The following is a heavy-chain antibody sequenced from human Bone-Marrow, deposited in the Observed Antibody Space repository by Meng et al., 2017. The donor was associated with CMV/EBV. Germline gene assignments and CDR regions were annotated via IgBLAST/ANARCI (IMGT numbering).Heavy chain of an antibody. Sequence: GGSLRLSCAASGFTVSNNYMSWVRQAPGKGLEWVSIIYSGGSTYYADSVKGRFTISRDNAKNTLYLQMNSLRAEDTAVYYCARASPLDTAMVFYYYYGMDVWGQGTTVTVSS. V-gene: IGHV3-53*01. D-gene: IGHD5-18*01. CDR3: ARASPLDTAMVFYYYYGMDV. J-gene: IGHJ6*02. CDR2: IYSGGST. CDR1: GFTVSNNY.